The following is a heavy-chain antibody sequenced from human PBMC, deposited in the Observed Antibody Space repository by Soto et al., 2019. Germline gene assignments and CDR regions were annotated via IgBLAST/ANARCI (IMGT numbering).Heavy chain of an antibody. Sequence: SQTLSLTCAISGDSGSTNRATWDWIRQSPSRGLEWLGRTYYRSKWDYDYAASVKGRININPDTSNNQVSLHLDSVTPDDTAVYYCARLIGNSWLDSWGQGTLVTVSS. CDR3: ARLIGNSWLDS. CDR1: GDSGSTNRAT. D-gene: IGHD2-8*01. J-gene: IGHJ5*01. CDR2: TYYRSKWDY. V-gene: IGHV6-1*01.